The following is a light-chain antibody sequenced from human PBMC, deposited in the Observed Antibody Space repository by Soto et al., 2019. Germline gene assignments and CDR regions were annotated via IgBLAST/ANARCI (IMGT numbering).Light chain of an antibody. J-gene: IGKJ5*01. Sequence: EIVLTQSPGTLSLSPGKRATLSCRASQSVSNFLAWYQQKPGQAPRLLIYDTSNRATGIPARFSGSGSGTDFTLTISRLEPEDFAVYYCQQYGSSPTFGQGTRLEIK. CDR3: QQYGSSPT. V-gene: IGKV3-20*01. CDR1: QSVSNF. CDR2: DTS.